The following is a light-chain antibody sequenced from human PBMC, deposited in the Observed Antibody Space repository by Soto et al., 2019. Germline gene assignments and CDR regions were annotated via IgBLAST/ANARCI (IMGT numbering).Light chain of an antibody. J-gene: IGLJ1*01. CDR1: SSNIASNY. Sequence: QSVLTQPPSVSAAPGQKVTLYCSGSSSNIASNYVSWHQQVPGTAPKLLIYESNKRPSGIPDRFSASKSGTSATLGITGLQTGDEADYYCGTWDSRLSVYVFGTGTKVTVL. CDR3: GTWDSRLSVYV. V-gene: IGLV1-51*02. CDR2: ESN.